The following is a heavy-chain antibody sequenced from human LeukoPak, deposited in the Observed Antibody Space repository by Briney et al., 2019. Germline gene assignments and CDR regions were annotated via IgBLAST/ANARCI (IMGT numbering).Heavy chain of an antibody. CDR1: GGSFSGYY. D-gene: IGHD3-22*01. Sequence: SETLSLTCAVYGGSFSGYYWSWIRQPPGKGLEWIGEINHSGSTNYNPSLKSRVTISVDTSKNQFSLKLSSVTAADTAVYYCARDRAAAYYYDSSGYYLGRHDAFDIWGQGTMVTVSS. CDR2: INHSGST. V-gene: IGHV4-34*01. J-gene: IGHJ3*02. CDR3: ARDRAAAYYYDSSGYYLGRHDAFDI.